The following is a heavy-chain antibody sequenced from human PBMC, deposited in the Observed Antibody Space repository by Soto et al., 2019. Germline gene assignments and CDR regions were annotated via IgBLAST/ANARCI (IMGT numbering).Heavy chain of an antibody. CDR2: FYDGGST. CDR3: ARDAGYNFDY. J-gene: IGHJ4*02. CDR1: VFSVISNS. V-gene: IGHV3-53*01. Sequence: GWSLRLSCASSVFSVISNSMSWVRQAPGKGLEWVSIFYDGGSTFYADSVKGRFTISRDNSKNTVYLHMNNLRAEDTAVYYCARDAGYNFDYWGQGTLVTVSS. D-gene: IGHD5-18*01.